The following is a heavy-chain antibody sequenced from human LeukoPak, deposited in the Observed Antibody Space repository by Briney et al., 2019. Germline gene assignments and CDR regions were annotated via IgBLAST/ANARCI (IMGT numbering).Heavy chain of an antibody. Sequence: SETLSLTCTVSGGSISSYYWSWIRQPAGKGLEWIGRIYTSGSTNYNPSLKSRVTMSVDTSKNQFSLKPSSATAADTAVYYCARGAYYYGSGLPFDPWGQGTLVTVSS. CDR2: IYTSGST. V-gene: IGHV4-4*07. CDR1: GGSISSYY. CDR3: ARGAYYYGSGLPFDP. J-gene: IGHJ5*02. D-gene: IGHD3-10*01.